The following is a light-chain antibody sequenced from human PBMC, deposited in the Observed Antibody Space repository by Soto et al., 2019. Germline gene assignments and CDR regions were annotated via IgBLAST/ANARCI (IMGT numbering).Light chain of an antibody. CDR1: QSVRSNY. CDR3: QQDDTSPRX. V-gene: IGKV3-20*01. Sequence: EIVLTQSPGTXSLSPGERATXXXRASQSVRSNYLAWYQQKRGQAPRLLIYGASSRATGIPTRFSGSGSGTDFTLNISRLEHEDFAVYYCQQDDTSPRXXGQGPKVEI. J-gene: IGKJ1*01. CDR2: GAS.